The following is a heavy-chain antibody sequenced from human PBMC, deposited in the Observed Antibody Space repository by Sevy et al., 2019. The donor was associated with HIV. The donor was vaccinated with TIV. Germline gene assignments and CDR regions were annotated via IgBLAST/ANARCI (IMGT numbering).Heavy chain of an antibody. CDR2: LSFGCGEI. D-gene: IGHD2-8*01. J-gene: IGHJ4*02. V-gene: IGHV3-23*01. CDR1: GFTFSKYS. CDR3: AREGCTKPHDY. Sequence: GGSLRLSCAVSGFTFSKYSMRWVRQPPGKGLEWVSTLSFGCGEINYADSVKGRFTISRDNSKSSVYLQMNNLRPEDTAVYYCAREGCTKPHDYWGQGTLVTVSS.